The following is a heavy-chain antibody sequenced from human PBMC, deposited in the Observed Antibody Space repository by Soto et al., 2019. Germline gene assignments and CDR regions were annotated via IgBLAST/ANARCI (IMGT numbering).Heavy chain of an antibody. J-gene: IGHJ4*02. CDR3: AHSDWRLPFDY. V-gene: IGHV2-5*02. Sequence: QITLKESGPTLVKPTQTLTLTCTFSGFSLSTSGVGVGWIRQPPGKALEWLALICSDDDKRYSPSLKSRLTITKDTSNTQVVLTMTNMDPVDTATYYCAHSDWRLPFDYWGQGTLVTVSS. CDR2: ICSDDDK. CDR1: GFSLSTSGVG. D-gene: IGHD5-12*01.